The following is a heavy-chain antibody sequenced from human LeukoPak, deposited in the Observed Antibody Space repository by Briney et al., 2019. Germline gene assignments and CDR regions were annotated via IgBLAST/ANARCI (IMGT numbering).Heavy chain of an antibody. D-gene: IGHD2-15*01. Sequence: GESLKISCKGSGYSFTSYWIGWVRQMPGKGLEWMGIIYPGDSDTRYSPSFQGQVTISADKSISTAYLQWSSLKASDTAMYHCARRSGMVVAATEFDYWGQGTLVTVSS. CDR1: GYSFTSYW. CDR3: ARRSGMVVAATEFDY. J-gene: IGHJ4*02. V-gene: IGHV5-51*01. CDR2: IYPGDSDT.